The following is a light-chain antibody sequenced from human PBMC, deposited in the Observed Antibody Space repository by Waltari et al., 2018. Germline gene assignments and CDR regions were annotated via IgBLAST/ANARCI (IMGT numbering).Light chain of an antibody. J-gene: IGLJ3*02. V-gene: IGLV1-40*01. CDR3: QSYDKILSAWV. Sequence: QSVLTQPPSVSGAPGQRVTVPCTGSTSNTGAGCDVQWYQKFPGRAPKLVIYANTYRPSGVPDRFSATKSGSSASLAITGLQAEDEADYYCQSYDKILSAWVFGGGTKLTVL. CDR1: TSNTGAGCD. CDR2: ANT.